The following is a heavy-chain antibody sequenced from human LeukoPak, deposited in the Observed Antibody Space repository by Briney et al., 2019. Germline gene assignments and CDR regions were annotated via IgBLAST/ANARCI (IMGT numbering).Heavy chain of an antibody. CDR1: GYSISSGYY. Sequence: SETLSLTCTVSGYSISSGYYWSWIRQPAGKGLEWIGRIYTSGSTNYNPSLKSRVTMSVDTSKDQFSLKLSSVTAADTAVYYCARNSGSYYLDYWGQGTLVTVSS. D-gene: IGHD1-26*01. V-gene: IGHV4-4*07. CDR2: IYTSGST. J-gene: IGHJ4*02. CDR3: ARNSGSYYLDY.